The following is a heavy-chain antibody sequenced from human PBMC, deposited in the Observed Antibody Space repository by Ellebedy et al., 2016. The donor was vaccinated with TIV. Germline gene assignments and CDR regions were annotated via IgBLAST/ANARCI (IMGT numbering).Heavy chain of an antibody. J-gene: IGHJ4*02. CDR2: ITAYNGNT. CDR1: GYIFTIYG. CDR3: ARDLVHFESRGYYPEY. Sequence: ASVKVSCKASGYIFTIYGINWVRQAPGQGLEWMGWITAYNGNTKYAQKFQGRVSMTTDTSTSTAYMELRSLRYDDTALYYCARDLVHFESRGYYPEYWGQGTLVTVSS. D-gene: IGHD3-22*01. V-gene: IGHV1-18*04.